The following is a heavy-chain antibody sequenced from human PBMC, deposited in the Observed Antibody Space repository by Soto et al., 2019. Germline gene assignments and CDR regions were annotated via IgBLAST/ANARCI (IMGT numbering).Heavy chain of an antibody. V-gene: IGHV1-69*06. CDR1: GRTFSSYA. CDR3: ARASIGITIFGVVSQRRNYYYGMDV. J-gene: IGHJ6*02. CDR2: IIPIFGTE. D-gene: IGHD3-3*01. Sequence: SSVKISCKASGRTFSSYAISWVRQAPGQGLEWMGGIIPIFGTENYAQKFQGRVTITADKSTSTAYMELSSLRSEDTAVYYCARASIGITIFGVVSQRRNYYYGMDVWGQGATVSSP.